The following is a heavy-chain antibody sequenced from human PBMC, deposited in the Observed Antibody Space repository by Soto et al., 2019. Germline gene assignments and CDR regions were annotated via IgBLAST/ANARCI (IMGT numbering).Heavy chain of an antibody. CDR3: ARIGGGGDMDY. D-gene: IGHD3-16*01. V-gene: IGHV4-28*01. CDR1: GYSISSSNW. CDR2: IYYSGRT. Sequence: QVQLQESGPGLVKPSDTLSLTCAVSGYSISSSNWWGWIRQPPGKGLEWIGYIYYSGRTYYNPSHKSRVTMSVDTSKNQFSLKLRSVTAVDTAVYYCARIGGGGDMDYWGQGTLVTVSS. J-gene: IGHJ4*02.